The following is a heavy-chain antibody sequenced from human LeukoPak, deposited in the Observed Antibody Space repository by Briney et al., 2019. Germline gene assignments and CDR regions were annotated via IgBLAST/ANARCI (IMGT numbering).Heavy chain of an antibody. CDR2: IYAYGSGIT. V-gene: IGHV4-61*02. CDR3: ARLFSPGAFDI. CDR1: GGSISSSSYS. Sequence: PSETLSLTCTVSGGSISSSSYSWSWIRQPAGKGLEWIGRIYAYGSGITNYNPSLKSRVTISVDTSKNHFSLKLTSVTAADTAMYFCARLFSPGAFDIWGQGTMVTVSS. D-gene: IGHD2/OR15-2a*01. J-gene: IGHJ3*02.